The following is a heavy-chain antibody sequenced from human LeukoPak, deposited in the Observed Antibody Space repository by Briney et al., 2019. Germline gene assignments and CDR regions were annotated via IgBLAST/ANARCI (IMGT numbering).Heavy chain of an antibody. Sequence: PSETLSLTCTVSGGSISSSSYYWGWIRQPPGKGLEWIGSIYYSGSTYYNPSLKSRVTISEDTSKNQFSLKLSSVTAADTAVYYCARRDSSGYYAHYFDYWGQGTLVTVSS. J-gene: IGHJ4*02. D-gene: IGHD3-22*01. V-gene: IGHV4-39*01. CDR3: ARRDSSGYYAHYFDY. CDR1: GGSISSSSYY. CDR2: IYYSGST.